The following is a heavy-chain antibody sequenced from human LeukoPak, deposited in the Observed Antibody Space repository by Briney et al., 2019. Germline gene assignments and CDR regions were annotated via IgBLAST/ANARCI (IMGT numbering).Heavy chain of an antibody. CDR2: IYYSGST. CDR3: VSDPGIAAAGKDY. J-gene: IGHJ4*02. Sequence: SETLSLTCTVSGGSISSYYWGWIRQPPGKGLEWIGSIYYSGSTYYNPSLKSRVTISVDTSKNQFSLKLSSVTAADTAVYYCVSDPGIAAAGKDYWGQGTLVTVSS. CDR1: GGSISSYY. D-gene: IGHD6-13*01. V-gene: IGHV4-39*07.